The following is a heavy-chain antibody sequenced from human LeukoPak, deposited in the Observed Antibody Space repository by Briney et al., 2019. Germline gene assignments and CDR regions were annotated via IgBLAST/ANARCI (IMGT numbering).Heavy chain of an antibody. Sequence: SETLSLTCTVSGGSVSSSSYYWGWIRQPPGKGLGWIGSIYYSGSTYYNPSLKSRVTISVDTSKNQFSLKLSSVTAADTAVYYCARLMGSLHPARQDYWGQGTLVTVSS. CDR1: GGSVSSSSYY. J-gene: IGHJ4*02. D-gene: IGHD2-8*01. CDR2: IYYSGST. V-gene: IGHV4-39*01. CDR3: ARLMGSLHPARQDY.